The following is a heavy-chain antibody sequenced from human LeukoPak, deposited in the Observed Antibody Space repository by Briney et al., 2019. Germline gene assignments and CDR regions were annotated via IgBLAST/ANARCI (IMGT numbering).Heavy chain of an antibody. CDR3: AREEVIFGVVNFGFGY. V-gene: IGHV3-48*01. J-gene: IGHJ4*02. Sequence: GGSLRLSCAASGFTFSSYSMNWVRQAPGKGLEWVSYISSSSSTIYYADSVKGRFTISRDNAKNSLYLQMNSLRAEDTAVYYCAREEVIFGVVNFGFGYWGQGTLVTVSS. CDR1: GFTFSSYS. D-gene: IGHD3-3*01. CDR2: ISSSSSTI.